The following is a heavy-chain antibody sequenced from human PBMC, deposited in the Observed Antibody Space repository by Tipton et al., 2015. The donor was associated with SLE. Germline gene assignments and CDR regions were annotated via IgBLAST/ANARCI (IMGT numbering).Heavy chain of an antibody. Sequence: LRLSCAVSCGSISSSSYYWSWIRQHPGRGLEWIGYIYYSGSTYYNPSLKSRVTISVDTSKNQFSLKLSSVTAADAAVYYWERHPPRGGSGYALDNWGQGTQVTVSS. CDR2: IYYSGST. CDR1: CGSISSSSYY. V-gene: IGHV4-31*11. CDR3: ERHPPRGGSGYALDN. D-gene: IGHD5-12*01. J-gene: IGHJ4*02.